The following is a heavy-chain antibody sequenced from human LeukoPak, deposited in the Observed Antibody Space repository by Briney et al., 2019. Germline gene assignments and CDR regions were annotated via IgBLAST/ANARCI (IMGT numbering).Heavy chain of an antibody. J-gene: IGHJ4*02. CDR3: ARDSGDTAMGAGGY. CDR2: INPNSGDT. V-gene: IGHV1-2*02. Sequence: ASVKVSCKASGYTFTGYYMHWVRQAPGQGLEWMGWINPNSGDTNYAQKFQGRVTMTRDTSISTAYMELSRLRSDDTAVYYCARDSGDTAMGAGGYWGQGTLVTVSS. D-gene: IGHD5-18*01. CDR1: GYTFTGYY.